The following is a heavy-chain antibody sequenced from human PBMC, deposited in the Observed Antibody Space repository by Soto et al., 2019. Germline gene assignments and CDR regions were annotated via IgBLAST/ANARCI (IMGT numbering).Heavy chain of an antibody. CDR1: GGSISSSSYY. J-gene: IGHJ4*02. Sequence: QLQESGPGLVKPSETLSLTCTVSGGSISSSSYYWGWIRQPPGKGLEWIGSINYSGNTYYNPSLKSRVIISVDTSKNQFSLRLSSVTDADTAVYYCARHNRGQCSSTSCYTDYWGQGTLVTVSS. CDR2: INYSGNT. D-gene: IGHD2-2*02. V-gene: IGHV4-39*01. CDR3: ARHNRGQCSSTSCYTDY.